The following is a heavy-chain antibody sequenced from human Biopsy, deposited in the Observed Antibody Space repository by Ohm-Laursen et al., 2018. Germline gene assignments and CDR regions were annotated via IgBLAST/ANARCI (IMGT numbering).Heavy chain of an antibody. CDR1: GVTLSGYA. CDR2: INSSGSTK. V-gene: IGHV3-11*01. CDR3: ARAVGIAAAPIDY. J-gene: IGHJ4*02. D-gene: IGHD2-15*01. Sequence: LSLTCAASGVTLSGYAMNWIRQAPGRGLEWVSDINSSGSTKYHAESVKGRFTISRDNAMNSVYLQMNSLRGEDTAVYYCARAVGIAAAPIDYWGQGTLVTVSS.